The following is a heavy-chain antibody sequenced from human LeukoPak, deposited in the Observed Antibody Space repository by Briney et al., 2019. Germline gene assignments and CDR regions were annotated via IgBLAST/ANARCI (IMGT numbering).Heavy chain of an antibody. J-gene: IGHJ4*02. CDR3: ARVGAQLWPDY. D-gene: IGHD5-18*01. Sequence: PGGSLRLSCAASGITFSSYNMNWVCQAPGKGLEWVSYISSSSSTIYYADSVKGRFTISRDNAKNSLYLQMNSLRAEDTAVYYCARVGAQLWPDYWGQGTLVTVSS. CDR1: GITFSSYN. CDR2: ISSSSSTI. V-gene: IGHV3-48*01.